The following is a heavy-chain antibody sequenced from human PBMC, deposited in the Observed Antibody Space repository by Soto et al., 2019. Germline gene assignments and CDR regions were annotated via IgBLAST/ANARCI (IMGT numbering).Heavy chain of an antibody. V-gene: IGHV3-30*18. CDR2: VSHDGRNT. J-gene: IGHJ4*02. CDR1: GFTFSDYA. Sequence: GGALRLSCAASGFTFSDYAMHWVRQAPGKELEWVAVVSHDGRNTHYADSVKGRFTISRDSSKNTVSLEMTSLRAEDTAFYYCAKGGRQWLVTSDFNYWGQGALVTVSS. D-gene: IGHD6-19*01. CDR3: AKGGRQWLVTSDFNY.